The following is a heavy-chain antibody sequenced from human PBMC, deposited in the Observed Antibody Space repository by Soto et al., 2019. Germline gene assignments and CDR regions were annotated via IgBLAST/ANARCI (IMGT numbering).Heavy chain of an antibody. CDR1: GLTVSSNY. CDR2: IYSGGST. CDR3: ARGRNWNDARFDY. D-gene: IGHD1-1*01. Sequence: EVQLVESGGGLVQPGGSLRLSCAASGLTVSSNYMSWVRQAPGKGLEGVSVIYSGGSTYYADSVKGRFTISRDNSKNTLYLQMNSLRAEDTAVYYCARGRNWNDARFDYWGQGTLVTVSS. J-gene: IGHJ4*02. V-gene: IGHV3-66*01.